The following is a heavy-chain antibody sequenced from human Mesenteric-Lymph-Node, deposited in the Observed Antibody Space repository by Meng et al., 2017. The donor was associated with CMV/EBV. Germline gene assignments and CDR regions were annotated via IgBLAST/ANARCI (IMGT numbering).Heavy chain of an antibody. CDR1: GESLSNYY. D-gene: IGHD1-14*01. CDR3: TRGRSLRDL. Sequence: GSLRLSCAVYGESLSNYYWSWIRQPPGKGLEWIGEISKSGGANYNPSLKSRVTMSMDTSRNQFSLKLVSMTAADTATYYCTRGRSLRDLWGQGALVTVS. V-gene: IGHV4-34*01. J-gene: IGHJ5*02. CDR2: ISKSGGA.